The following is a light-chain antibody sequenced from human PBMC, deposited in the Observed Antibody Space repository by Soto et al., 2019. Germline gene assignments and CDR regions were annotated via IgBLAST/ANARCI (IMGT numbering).Light chain of an antibody. CDR2: AAS. J-gene: IGKJ3*01. V-gene: IGKV1-27*01. Sequence: DIQMTQSPSSLSASVGDRVTITCRASQGISNYLAWDQQKPGKVPKLLIYAASTLQSEVPSRFSGSGSGTDFTLTISSLQPEDVATYYCQKYNSAPLFTFGPGTKVDIK. CDR3: QKYNSAPLFT. CDR1: QGISNY.